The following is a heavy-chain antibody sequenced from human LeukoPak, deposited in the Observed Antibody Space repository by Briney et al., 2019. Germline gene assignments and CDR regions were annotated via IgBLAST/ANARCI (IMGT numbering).Heavy chain of an antibody. CDR2: MNPNSGNT. CDR1: GYTFTSYD. J-gene: IGHJ6*03. Sequence: GASVKVSCKASGYTFTSYDINWVRQATGQGLEWMGWMNPNSGNTGYAQKFQGRVTMTRNTSISTAYMELSSLRSEDTAVYYCARGTRTRKRNLNYYYYYMDVWGKGTTVTVSS. D-gene: IGHD1-1*01. V-gene: IGHV1-8*01. CDR3: ARGTRTRKRNLNYYYYYMDV.